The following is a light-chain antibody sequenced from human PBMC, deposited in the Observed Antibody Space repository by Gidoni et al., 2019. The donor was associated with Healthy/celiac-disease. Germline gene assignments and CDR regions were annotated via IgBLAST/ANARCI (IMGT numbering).Light chain of an antibody. Sequence: DIQMTQSPSTLPASVGDRVTITCRASQSISSWLAWYQQKPGKAPKLLIYKASSLESGVPSRFSGSGSGTEFTLTISSLQPDDFATYYCQQYNSYSRTFXXXTKVEIK. V-gene: IGKV1-5*03. CDR3: QQYNSYSRT. CDR1: QSISSW. J-gene: IGKJ1*01. CDR2: KAS.